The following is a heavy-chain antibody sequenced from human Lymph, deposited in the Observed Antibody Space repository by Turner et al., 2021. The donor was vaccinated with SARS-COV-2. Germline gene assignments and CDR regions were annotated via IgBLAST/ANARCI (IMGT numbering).Heavy chain of an antibody. J-gene: IGHJ5*02. CDR3: ARETVNNWVDP. Sequence: QVQLQESGPRLVQPLETLSLTCTVSGGSMNSNYWSWIRQHPVKRLEWIGDIYYRGSTNYNPSLESRVTISVDTSRNQFSLNLTAVTAADTAIYYCARETVNNWVDPWGQGTLVTVSS. CDR1: GGSMNSNY. CDR2: IYYRGST. D-gene: IGHD2-21*02. V-gene: IGHV4-59*01.